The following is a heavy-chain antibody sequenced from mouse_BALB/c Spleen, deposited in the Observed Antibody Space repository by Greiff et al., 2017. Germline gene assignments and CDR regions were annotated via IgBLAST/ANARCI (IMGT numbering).Heavy chain of an antibody. Sequence: EVKVVESGGGLVQPGGSLKLSCAASGFTFSSYGMSWVRQTPDKRLELVATINSNGGSTYYPDSVKGRFTISRDNAKNTLYLQMSSLKSEDTAMYYCARGDGSSYVRVFAYWGQGTLVTVSA. D-gene: IGHD1-1*01. V-gene: IGHV5-6-3*01. CDR1: GFTFSSYG. CDR2: INSNGGST. J-gene: IGHJ3*01. CDR3: ARGDGSSYVRVFAY.